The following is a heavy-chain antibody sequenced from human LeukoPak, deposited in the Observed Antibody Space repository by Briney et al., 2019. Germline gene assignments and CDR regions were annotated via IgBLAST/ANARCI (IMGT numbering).Heavy chain of an antibody. J-gene: IGHJ4*02. Sequence: ASVKVSCKASGYSFTNYDINWVRQATGQGLEWMGWMDPNSGNTAYAQKFQGRVTMTRNTSISTAYMELSSLKSEDTAVYFCARADYDTSASTRKQIDYWGQGTLVTVSS. V-gene: IGHV1-8*01. CDR2: MDPNSGNT. CDR1: GYSFTNYD. CDR3: ARADYDTSASTRKQIDY. D-gene: IGHD3-22*01.